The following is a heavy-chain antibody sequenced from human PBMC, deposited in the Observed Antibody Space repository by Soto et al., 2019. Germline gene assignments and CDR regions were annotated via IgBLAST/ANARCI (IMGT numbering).Heavy chain of an antibody. D-gene: IGHD4-17*01. J-gene: IGHJ4*02. V-gene: IGHV3-30*18. CDR1: GFTFSSYG. CDR3: AKDLDYGDYVNVGY. CDR2: ISYDGSNK. Sequence: QVQLVESGGGVVQPGRSLRLSCAASGFTFSSYGMHWVRQAPGKGLEWVAVISYDGSNKYYADSVKGRFTISRDNSKNTLYLQMNSLRAEDTAVYYCAKDLDYGDYVNVGYWGQGTLVTVSS.